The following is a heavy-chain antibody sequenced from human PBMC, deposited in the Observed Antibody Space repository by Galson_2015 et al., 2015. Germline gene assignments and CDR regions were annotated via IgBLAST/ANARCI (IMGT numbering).Heavy chain of an antibody. V-gene: IGHV3-30-3*01. CDR2: ISYDGSNK. Sequence: SLRLSCAASGFTFSSYAMHWVRQAPGKGLEWVAVISYDGSNKYYADSVKGRFTISRDNSKNTLYLQMNSLRAEDTAVYYCARVGYSSGGYYYGMDVWGQGTTVTVSS. CDR3: ARVGYSSGGYYYGMDV. D-gene: IGHD6-19*01. CDR1: GFTFSSYA. J-gene: IGHJ6*02.